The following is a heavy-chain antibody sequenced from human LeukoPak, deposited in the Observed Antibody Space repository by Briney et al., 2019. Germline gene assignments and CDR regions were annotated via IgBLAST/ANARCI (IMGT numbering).Heavy chain of an antibody. CDR3: ARAIHSSGYPPVDY. CDR1: GLTFSSYW. V-gene: IGHV3-64*01. CDR2: ISSDGGST. J-gene: IGHJ4*02. Sequence: GGSQRLSCEASGLTFSSYWMSWVRQAPGKGLEYVSAISSDGGSTYYANSVKGRFTISRDNSKNTLYLQMGSLRAEDMAVYYCARAIHSSGYPPVDYWGQGTLVTVSS. D-gene: IGHD3-22*01.